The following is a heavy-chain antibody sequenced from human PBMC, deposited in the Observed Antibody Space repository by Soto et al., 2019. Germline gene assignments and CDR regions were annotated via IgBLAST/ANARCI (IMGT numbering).Heavy chain of an antibody. J-gene: IGHJ4*02. Sequence: SETMSLTCPVSGGSIKTYYWSWIRQPPGKGLEWIGYIHYSGSTNYNPSLKSRVTISVDTSKNQFSLKLSSVTAADTAVYYCARLDCSSTSCLPLVYWGQGTLVTVSS. CDR1: GGSIKTYY. CDR2: IHYSGST. D-gene: IGHD2-2*01. CDR3: ARLDCSSTSCLPLVY. V-gene: IGHV4-59*08.